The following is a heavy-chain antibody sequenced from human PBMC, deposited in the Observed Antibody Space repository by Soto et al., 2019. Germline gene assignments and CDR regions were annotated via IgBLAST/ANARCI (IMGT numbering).Heavy chain of an antibody. J-gene: IGHJ4*02. CDR1: GGTFSSYA. CDR3: AREPQGDYYNSSGYNPLDY. Sequence: ASVKVSCKASGGTFSSYAISWVRQAPGQGLEWMGGIIPIFGTANYAQKFQGRVTITADESTSTAYMELSSLRSEDTAVYYGAREPQGDYYNSSGYNPLDYWGQGTLVTVSP. D-gene: IGHD3-22*01. V-gene: IGHV1-69*13. CDR2: IIPIFGTA.